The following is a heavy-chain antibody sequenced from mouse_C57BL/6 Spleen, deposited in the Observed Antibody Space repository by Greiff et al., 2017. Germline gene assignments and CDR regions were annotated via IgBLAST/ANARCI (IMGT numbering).Heavy chain of an antibody. CDR3: AREGGEDYDEAAWFAY. CDR2: INPNNGGT. V-gene: IGHV1-26*01. Sequence: EVQLQQSGPELVKPGASVKISCKASGYTFTDYYMNWVKQSHGKSLEWIGDINPNNGGTSYNQKFKGKATLTVDKSSSTAYMELRSLTSEDSAVYYCAREGGEDYDEAAWFAYWGQGTLVTVSA. D-gene: IGHD2-4*01. J-gene: IGHJ3*01. CDR1: GYTFTDYY.